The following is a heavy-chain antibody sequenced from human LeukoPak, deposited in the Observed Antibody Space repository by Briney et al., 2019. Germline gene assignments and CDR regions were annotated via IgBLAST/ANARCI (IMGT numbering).Heavy chain of an antibody. CDR3: AKSPYSSGWYYFDY. J-gene: IGHJ4*02. CDR1: GFTFTNYA. D-gene: IGHD6-19*01. CDR2: ISGGGDNT. Sequence: GGSLRLSCIVSGFTFTNYAMSWVRQAPGKGLEWVSAISGGGDNTYYADSVKGRFTISRDNSKNTLYLQINSLRDEDTAVYYCAKSPYSSGWYYFDYWGQGTLVTVSS. V-gene: IGHV3-23*01.